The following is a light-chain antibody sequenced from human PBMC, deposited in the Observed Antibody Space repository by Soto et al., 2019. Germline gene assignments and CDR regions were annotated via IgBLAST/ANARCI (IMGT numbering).Light chain of an antibody. CDR1: QSVSSSY. CDR3: QQYDSLVT. J-gene: IGKJ1*01. CDR2: GTS. V-gene: IGKV3-20*01. Sequence: DIVLTQSPGTLSLSPGERATLSCRASQSVSSSYLAWYQHKPGRAPRLLIDGTSSRATGIPDRFSGSGSGTDFTLTISRLEPEDFAVYYCQQYDSLVTFGQGTKVDIK.